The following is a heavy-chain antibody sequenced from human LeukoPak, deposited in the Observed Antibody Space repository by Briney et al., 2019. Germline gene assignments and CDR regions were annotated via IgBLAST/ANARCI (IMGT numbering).Heavy chain of an antibody. CDR3: ARGGYSGYEFDY. Sequence: TGGSLRLSCAASGFTFSSYSMNWVRQAPGKGLEWVSSISSSTIYIYYADSVKGRFTISRDNAKNPLYLQMNSLRAEDTAVYYCARGGYSGYEFDYWGQGTLVTVSS. J-gene: IGHJ4*02. D-gene: IGHD5-12*01. CDR2: ISSSTIYI. V-gene: IGHV3-21*01. CDR1: GFTFSSYS.